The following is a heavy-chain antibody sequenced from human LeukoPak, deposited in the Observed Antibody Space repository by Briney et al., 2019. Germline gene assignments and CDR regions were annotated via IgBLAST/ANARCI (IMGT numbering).Heavy chain of an antibody. V-gene: IGHV1-18*01. CDR2: ISAYNGDT. Sequence: GASVKVSCKASGYTFTSYGISWVRQAPGHGLEWMGWISAYNGDTNYAQKLQGRVTMTTDTSTSTAYMELRSLRSDDTAVYYCARGFYYYDSSGYLDYWGQGTLVTVSS. CDR3: ARGFYYYDSSGYLDY. J-gene: IGHJ4*02. D-gene: IGHD3-22*01. CDR1: GYTFTSYG.